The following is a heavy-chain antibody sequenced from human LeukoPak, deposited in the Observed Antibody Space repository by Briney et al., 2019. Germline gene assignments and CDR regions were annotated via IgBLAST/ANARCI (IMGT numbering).Heavy chain of an antibody. D-gene: IGHD3-10*01. V-gene: IGHV3-23*01. CDR1: GFIFSSDA. CDR3: ARGIYGSGWDV. Sequence: PGGSLRLSCAASGFIFSSDALSWVRQAPGKGLEWVSLISGSGGRTDYADSVKGRFTISRDNSKNTLFLQMNSLRAEDTAVYYCARGIYGSGWDVWGKGTTVTVSS. J-gene: IGHJ6*04. CDR2: ISGSGGRT.